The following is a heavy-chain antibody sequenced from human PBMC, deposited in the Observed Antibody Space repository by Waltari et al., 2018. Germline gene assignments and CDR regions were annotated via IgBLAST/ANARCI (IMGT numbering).Heavy chain of an antibody. CDR3: ARSLLLKDTVAGTGGFDY. Sequence: QVQLQESGPGLVKPSETLSLTCTVSGGSISSHYWSWIRQPPGQGLEWIGYIYYGGSTNYSPSLKSRVTISVDTSKNQFSLKLSSVTAADTAVYYCARSLLLKDTVAGTGGFDYWGQGTLVTVSS. D-gene: IGHD6-19*01. CDR2: IYYGGST. CDR1: GGSISSHY. V-gene: IGHV4-59*11. J-gene: IGHJ4*02.